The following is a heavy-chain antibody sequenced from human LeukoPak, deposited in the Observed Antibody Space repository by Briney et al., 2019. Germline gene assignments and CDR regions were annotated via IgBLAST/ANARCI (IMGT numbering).Heavy chain of an antibody. CDR3: ARVGLGYCSSTSCLNWFDP. CDR2: IKQDGSEK. Sequence: GGSLRLSCAASGFSFSDYYMSWIRQAPGKGLEWVANIKQDGSEKYYVDSVKGRFTISRDNAKNSLYLQMNSLRAEDTAVYYCARVGLGYCSSTSCLNWFDPWGQGTLVTVSS. J-gene: IGHJ5*02. CDR1: GFSFSDYY. V-gene: IGHV3-7*01. D-gene: IGHD2-2*03.